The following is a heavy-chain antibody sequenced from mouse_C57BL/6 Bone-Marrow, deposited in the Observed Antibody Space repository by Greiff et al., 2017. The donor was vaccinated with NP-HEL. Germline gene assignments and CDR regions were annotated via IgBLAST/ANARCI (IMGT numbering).Heavy chain of an antibody. Sequence: LVESGPELVKPGASVKISCKASGYSFTGYYMHWVKQSHGNILDWIGYIYPYNGVSSYNQKFKGKATLTVDKSSSTAYMELRSLTSEDSAVYYCARGDDGYVYYAMDYWGQGTSVTVSS. CDR2: IYPYNGVS. D-gene: IGHD2-3*01. V-gene: IGHV1-31*01. J-gene: IGHJ4*01. CDR1: GYSFTGYY. CDR3: ARGDDGYVYYAMDY.